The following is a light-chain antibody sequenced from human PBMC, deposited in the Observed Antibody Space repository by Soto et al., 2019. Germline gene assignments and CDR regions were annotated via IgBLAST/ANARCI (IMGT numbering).Light chain of an antibody. Sequence: QSVLTQPRSVSGSPGQSVTISCTGTSSDVGGYNFVSWYQQHPGKVPKLMIYDVTKRPSGVPNRFSGSKSGNTASLTISALQAEDEADYYCSSYTSRSTLDYVFGSGTKVTVL. CDR1: SSDVGGYNF. V-gene: IGLV2-11*01. CDR2: DVT. CDR3: SSYTSRSTLDYV. J-gene: IGLJ1*01.